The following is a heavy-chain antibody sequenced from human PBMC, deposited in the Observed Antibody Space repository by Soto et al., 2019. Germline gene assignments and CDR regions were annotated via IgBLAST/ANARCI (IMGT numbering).Heavy chain of an antibody. CDR1: GGSISSSSYY. V-gene: IGHV4-39*01. CDR2: IYYSGST. CDR3: ARRGSSGLKNWFDP. J-gene: IGHJ5*02. Sequence: SETLSLTCTVSGGSISSSSYYWGWIRQPPGKGLEWIGSIYYSGSTYYNPSLESRVTISVDTSKNQFSLKLSSVTAADTAVYYCARRGSSGLKNWFDPWGQGTLVTVSS. D-gene: IGHD6-19*01.